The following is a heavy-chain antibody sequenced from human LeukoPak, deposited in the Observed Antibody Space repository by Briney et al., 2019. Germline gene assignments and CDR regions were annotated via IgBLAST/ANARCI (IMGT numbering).Heavy chain of an antibody. CDR1: GGSISGYY. CDR2: IYYSGNT. Sequence: SETLSLTCIVSGGSISGYYWSWIRQPPGKGLEWIGYIYYSGNTNYNPSLKSRVTISVDTSKNQFSLKLTAVTAADTAVYYCARETPGAGHFDYWGQGSLVTVSS. CDR3: ARETPGAGHFDY. V-gene: IGHV4-59*01. D-gene: IGHD7-27*01. J-gene: IGHJ4*02.